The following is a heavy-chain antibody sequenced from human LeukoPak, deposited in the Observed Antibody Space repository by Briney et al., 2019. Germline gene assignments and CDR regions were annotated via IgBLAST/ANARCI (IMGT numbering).Heavy chain of an antibody. D-gene: IGHD1-26*01. J-gene: IGHJ4*02. CDR3: ARDWVVGDRGDY. CDR1: GGTFCSYA. Sequence: GASVKVSCKASGGTFCSYAISWVRQAPGQGLEWMGRIIPILGIANYAQKFQGRVTITADKSTSTAYMELSSLRSEDTAVYYCARDWVVGDRGDYWGQGTLVTVSS. V-gene: IGHV1-69*04. CDR2: IIPILGIA.